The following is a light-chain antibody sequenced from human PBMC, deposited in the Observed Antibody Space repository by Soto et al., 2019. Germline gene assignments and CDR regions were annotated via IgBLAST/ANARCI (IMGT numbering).Light chain of an antibody. CDR2: GAS. CDR3: QQYNNWPRT. J-gene: IGKJ1*01. V-gene: IGKV3-15*01. CDR1: QSVSSN. Sequence: EIVFTQSPGTLSFCPGERASLSCRASQSVSSNLAWYQQKPGQAPRLLIYGASTRATGIPARFSGSGSGTGFTLTISSLQSEDFAVYYCQQYNNWPRTFGQGTKVDIK.